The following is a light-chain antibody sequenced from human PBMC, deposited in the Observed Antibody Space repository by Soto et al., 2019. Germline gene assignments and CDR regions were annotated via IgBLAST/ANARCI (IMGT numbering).Light chain of an antibody. Sequence: EIVLTQSPGTLSLSPGERATLSCRASQTVINTYLAWYQQKPGQAPRLLIYGASSRATGVPDRFSGSGSGTGFTITISILEPEDFAVYFCQHYGSSPLTFGGGTKVEIK. CDR3: QHYGSSPLT. V-gene: IGKV3-20*01. CDR1: QTVINTY. J-gene: IGKJ4*01. CDR2: GAS.